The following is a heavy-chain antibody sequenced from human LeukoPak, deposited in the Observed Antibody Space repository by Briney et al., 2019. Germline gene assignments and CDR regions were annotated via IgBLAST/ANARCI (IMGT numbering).Heavy chain of an antibody. V-gene: IGHV3-7*01. CDR2: IKEDGSEK. J-gene: IGHJ4*02. D-gene: IGHD6-6*01. Sequence: GGSLRLSCAASGFTFSSYWMSWVRQAPGKGLEWVANIKEDGSEKHYVDSLKGRFTISRDNAKNSLYLQMDSLRVEDTAVYYCARSSSCSYWGQGTLVTVSS. CDR1: GFTFSSYW. CDR3: ARSSSCSY.